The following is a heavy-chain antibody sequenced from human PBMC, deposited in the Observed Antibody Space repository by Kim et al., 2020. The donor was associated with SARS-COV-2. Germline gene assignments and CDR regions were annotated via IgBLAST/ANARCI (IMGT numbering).Heavy chain of an antibody. CDR2: IRTNGDNT. D-gene: IGHD2-8*02. CDR3: ARVVGTGYYDF. CDR1: GFTFSSFS. J-gene: IGHJ4*02. Sequence: GGSLRLSCAASGFTFSSFSMNWGRQVPGKGRDEVSAIRTNGDNTYNTSSVNGRFTISSYNDKNTLYLQMGSLRAEDMGVYSCARVVGTGYYDFWGQRTLVTVS. V-gene: IGHV3-64*01.